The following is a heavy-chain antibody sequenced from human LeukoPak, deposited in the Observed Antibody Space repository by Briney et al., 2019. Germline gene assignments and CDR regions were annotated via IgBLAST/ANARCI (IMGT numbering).Heavy chain of an antibody. J-gene: IGHJ6*03. CDR3: ARVVLGYFYYMDV. CDR2: IKQDGSEK. CDR1: GFTFSSYW. V-gene: IGHV3-7*03. D-gene: IGHD3-16*01. Sequence: GGSLRLSCAASGFTFSSYWMSWVRQAPGKGLEWVANIKQDGSEKYYVDSVKGRFTISRDKSKDTVYLQMNSLRAEDTAVYFCARVVLGYFYYMDVWGKGTTVTVSS.